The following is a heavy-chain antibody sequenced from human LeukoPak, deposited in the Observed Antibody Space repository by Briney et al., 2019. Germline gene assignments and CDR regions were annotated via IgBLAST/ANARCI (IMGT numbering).Heavy chain of an antibody. J-gene: IGHJ4*02. V-gene: IGHV1-69*04. D-gene: IGHD3-22*01. Sequence: SVKVSCKASGGTFDSFAISWVRQAPGQGLEWMGRIIRILGIANYAQKFQGRVTITADESTNSAYMELSSLRSEDTAVYYCAAILDNSGYHSYFDYWGQGTLVTVSS. CDR2: IIRILGIA. CDR1: GGTFDSFA. CDR3: AAILDNSGYHSYFDY.